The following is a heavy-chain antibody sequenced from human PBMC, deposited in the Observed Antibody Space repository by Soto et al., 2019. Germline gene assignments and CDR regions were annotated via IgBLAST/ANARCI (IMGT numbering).Heavy chain of an antibody. Sequence: AAVKVSCKASGYTFTSYALHWVRQAPGHRLEWMGWINAGNGNTKYSQKFQGRVTITRDTSASTAYMELSSLRSEDTAVYYCATIAVAGNGGNYWGQGTLVTVSS. J-gene: IGHJ4*02. CDR3: ATIAVAGNGGNY. CDR2: INAGNGNT. V-gene: IGHV1-3*01. CDR1: GYTFTSYA. D-gene: IGHD6-19*01.